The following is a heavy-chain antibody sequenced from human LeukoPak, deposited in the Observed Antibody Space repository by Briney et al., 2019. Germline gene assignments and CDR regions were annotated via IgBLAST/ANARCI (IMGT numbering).Heavy chain of an antibody. Sequence: GGSLRLSCAASGFTFSSYSMDWVRQAPGKGLEWVSYISSSSSIYYADSVKGRFTISSDNDRSSLYLQMNSLRDEDTAVYYCARERGGYGSFDYWGQGTLVTVSS. CDR1: GFTFSSYS. V-gene: IGHV3-48*02. CDR2: ISSSSSI. D-gene: IGHD6-25*01. CDR3: ARERGGYGSFDY. J-gene: IGHJ4*02.